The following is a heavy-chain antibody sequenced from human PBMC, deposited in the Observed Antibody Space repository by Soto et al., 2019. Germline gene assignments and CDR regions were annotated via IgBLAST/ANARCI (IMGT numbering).Heavy chain of an antibody. CDR2: INAEGTTT. J-gene: IGHJ4*02. CDR3: ACSARGLYGDYN. Sequence: EVQLVESGGGLVQPGESLRLSCSASGFTFTNYWMHWVRQAPGKGLVWVSRINAEGTTTTYADSVKGRFTTSRDNAKNTLYLQMNSLGAEDTAVYYCACSARGLYGDYNWGQGTLVTVSS. CDR1: GFTFTNYW. V-gene: IGHV3-74*01. D-gene: IGHD4-17*01.